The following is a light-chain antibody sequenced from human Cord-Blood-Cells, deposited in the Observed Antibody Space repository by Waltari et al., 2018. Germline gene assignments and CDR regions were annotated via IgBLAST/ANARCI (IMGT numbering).Light chain of an antibody. CDR2: EGS. J-gene: IGLJ2*01. CDR1: SSAVGSYNL. V-gene: IGLV2-23*03. CDR3: CSYAGSSTFVV. Sequence: QSALTQHASVSGSHGKSITISCTGTSSAVGSYNLVSWYQQHPGKAPKLLIYEGSKRPSGVSNRFSDSNSGNPASLTISSLQAEDEADYYCCSYAGSSTFVVFGGGTNLTVL.